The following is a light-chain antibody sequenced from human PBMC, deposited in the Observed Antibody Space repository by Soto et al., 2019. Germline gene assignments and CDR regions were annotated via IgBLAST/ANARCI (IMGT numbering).Light chain of an antibody. CDR3: QQYGSLGT. J-gene: IGKJ1*01. CDR2: GTS. Sequence: EIVLTQSPGTLSLSPGERATLSCRASQSFSSSYLAWYQQKPGQAPRLLIYGTSTRATGIPDRFSGSGSQTDFTLTISRLEPEDFGVYYCQQYGSLGTFGQGTRVEIK. CDR1: QSFSSSY. V-gene: IGKV3-20*01.